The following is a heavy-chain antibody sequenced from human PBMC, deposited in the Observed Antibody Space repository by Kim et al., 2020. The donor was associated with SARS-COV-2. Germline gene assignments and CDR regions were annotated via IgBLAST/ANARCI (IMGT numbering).Heavy chain of an antibody. Sequence: GESLKISCEGSAYSFSNYWISWVRQMPGKGLEYMGWIDPSDSYTNYSPSFQGHVAISADKSISTAYLQWSILKASDTAMYFCARLSVGFGIYFGMDVWGQTTTVTVSS. V-gene: IGHV5-10-1*01. D-gene: IGHD3-10*01. CDR1: AYSFSNYW. J-gene: IGHJ6*01. CDR3: ARLSVGFGIYFGMDV. CDR2: IDPSDSYT.